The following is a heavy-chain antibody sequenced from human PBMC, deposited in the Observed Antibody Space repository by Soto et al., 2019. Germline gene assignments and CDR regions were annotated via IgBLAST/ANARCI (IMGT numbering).Heavy chain of an antibody. V-gene: IGHV4-31*03. CDR2: RYYSEST. D-gene: IGHD2-15*01. CDR1: GGSITTGGYY. J-gene: IGHJ4*02. Sequence: SETLSLTCTVSGGSITTGGYYWSWIRQLPGKGLEWIGHRYYSESTYYNPSLKSRVSISLDTSKNQFSLKLSFVTAADTAMYYCARTKCSGGSCYSWSLDYWGQGTPVTVFS. CDR3: ARTKCSGGSCYSWSLDY.